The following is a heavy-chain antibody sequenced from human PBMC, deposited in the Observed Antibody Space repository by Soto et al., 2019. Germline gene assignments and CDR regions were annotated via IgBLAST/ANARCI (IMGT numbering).Heavy chain of an antibody. Sequence: PGGSLRLSCAASGFTFSSYGMHWVRQAPGKGLEWVAVISYDGSNKYYADSVKGRFTISRDNSKNTLYLQMNSLRAEDTAVYYCAKEGAADDAFDIWGQGTMVTV. CDR2: ISYDGSNK. CDR3: AKEGAADDAFDI. V-gene: IGHV3-30*18. J-gene: IGHJ3*02. CDR1: GFTFSSYG. D-gene: IGHD6-13*01.